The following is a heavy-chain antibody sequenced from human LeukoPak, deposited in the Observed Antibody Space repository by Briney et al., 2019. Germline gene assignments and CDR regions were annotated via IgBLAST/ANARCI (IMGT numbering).Heavy chain of an antibody. CDR2: INPSGGST. CDR1: GYTFTSYY. V-gene: IGHV1-46*01. CDR3: ARGQGYCSSTSCYAEWFDP. D-gene: IGHD2-2*01. J-gene: IGHJ5*02. Sequence: ASVKLSCKASGYTFTSYYMHWVRHAPGQGLEWMGIINPSGGSTSYAQKFQGRVTMTRDTSPSTVYMELSSLRSEDTAVYYCARGQGYCSSTSCYAEWFDPWGQGTLVTVSS.